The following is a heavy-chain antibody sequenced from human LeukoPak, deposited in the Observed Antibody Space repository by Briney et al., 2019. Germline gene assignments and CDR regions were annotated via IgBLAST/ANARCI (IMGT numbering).Heavy chain of an antibody. CDR1: GFTVSSNY. CDR3: VRIASSGYVGY. V-gene: IGHV3-66*01. Sequence: GGSLRLSCAASGFTVSSNYMSWVRQAPGKGLEWVSVIYSGGSTYYADSVKGRFTISRDNSKNTLYLQMNSLRAEDTAVYYCVRIASSGYVGYWGQGTLVTVSS. J-gene: IGHJ4*02. D-gene: IGHD5-12*01. CDR2: IYSGGST.